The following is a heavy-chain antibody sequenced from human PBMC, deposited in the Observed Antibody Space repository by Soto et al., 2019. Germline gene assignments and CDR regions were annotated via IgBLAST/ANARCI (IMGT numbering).Heavy chain of an antibody. Sequence: QVPLVESGGGVVQPGRSLRLSCAASGFTFTSYAMHWVRQAPGKGLQWVAVISFDGNNKYYADSVKGRFTISRDNSKNTLYLQINSLRVEDTAVYYCVRDRSPVIVVSGLLYWGQGTLVTVSS. CDR2: ISFDGNNK. V-gene: IGHV3-30-3*01. CDR1: GFTFTSYA. CDR3: VRDRSPVIVVSGLLY. J-gene: IGHJ4*02. D-gene: IGHD3-22*01.